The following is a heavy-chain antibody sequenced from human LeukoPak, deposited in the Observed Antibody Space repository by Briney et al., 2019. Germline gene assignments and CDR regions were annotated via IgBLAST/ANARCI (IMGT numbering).Heavy chain of an antibody. CDR3: ARVVVVAATPSWFDP. Sequence: SETLSLTCTVSGGSISSGDYYWSWIRQPPGKGLEWIGYIYYNGSTYYNPSLKSRVTISVDTSKNQFSLKLSSVTAADTAVYYCARVVVVAATPSWFDPWGQGTLVTVSS. CDR1: GGSISSGDYY. J-gene: IGHJ5*02. CDR2: IYYNGST. D-gene: IGHD2-15*01. V-gene: IGHV4-30-4*01.